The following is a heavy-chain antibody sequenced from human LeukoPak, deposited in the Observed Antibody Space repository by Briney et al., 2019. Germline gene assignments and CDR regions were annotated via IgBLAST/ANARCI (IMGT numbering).Heavy chain of an antibody. CDR3: AKALATRHMDV. J-gene: IGHJ6*02. CDR1: GFTFGSYD. CDR2: IGTAGDI. Sequence: GGSLRLSCAASGFTFGSYDMHWVRQTTGKGLEWVSGIGTAGDIYYPGSVKGRFTISRENAKNFLYLQIDSLRAGDTAVYYCAKALATRHMDVWGQGTTVTVSS. V-gene: IGHV3-13*04.